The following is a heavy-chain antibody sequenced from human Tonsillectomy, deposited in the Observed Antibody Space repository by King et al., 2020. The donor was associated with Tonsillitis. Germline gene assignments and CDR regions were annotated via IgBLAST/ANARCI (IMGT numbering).Heavy chain of an antibody. D-gene: IGHD4-17*01. J-gene: IGHJ4*01. CDR3: TMTTVTTSHFDY. V-gene: IGHV3-7*03. Sequence: YVDSVKGRFTISRDNAKNSLYLQMNSLKTEDTAVYYCTMTTVTTSHFDYWG.